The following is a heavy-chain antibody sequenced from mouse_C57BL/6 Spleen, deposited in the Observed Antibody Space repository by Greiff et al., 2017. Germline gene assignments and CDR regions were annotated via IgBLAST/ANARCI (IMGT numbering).Heavy chain of an antibody. J-gene: IGHJ3*01. Sequence: VQLQQSGPELVKPGASVKISCKASGYAFSSSWMNWVKQRPGKGLEWIGRIYPGDGDTNYNGKFKGKATLTADKSSSTAYMQLSSLTSEDSAVYFCARDSYYGSSFAYWGQGTLVTVSA. CDR2: IYPGDGDT. D-gene: IGHD1-1*01. CDR3: ARDSYYGSSFAY. V-gene: IGHV1-82*01. CDR1: GYAFSSSW.